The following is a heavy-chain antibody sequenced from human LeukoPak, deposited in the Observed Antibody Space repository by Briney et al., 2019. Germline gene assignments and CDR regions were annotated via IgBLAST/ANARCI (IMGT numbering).Heavy chain of an antibody. D-gene: IGHD3-3*01. J-gene: IGHJ4*02. CDR2: IKQDGSEK. CDR3: ARDYGEETIFGVVIRDRFDY. V-gene: IGHV3-7*01. Sequence: GGSLRLSCAASGFIFSSYWMSWVRQAPGKGLEWVPNIKQDGSEKYYVDSVKGRFTISRDNAKNSLYLQMNSLRAEDTAVYYCARDYGEETIFGVVIRDRFDYWGQGTLVTVSS. CDR1: GFIFSSYW.